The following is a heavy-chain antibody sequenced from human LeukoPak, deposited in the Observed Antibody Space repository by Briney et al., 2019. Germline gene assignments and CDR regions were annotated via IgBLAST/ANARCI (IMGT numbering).Heavy chain of an antibody. D-gene: IGHD6-13*01. V-gene: IGHV4-59*01. Sequence: SETLSLTCTVSGGSISSYCWSWIRQPPGKGLEWIGYIYYSGSTNYNPSLKSRVTISVDTSKNQFSLKLSSVTAADTAVYYCASGFSSSWYEAWFDPWGQGTLVTVSS. CDR3: ASGFSSSWYEAWFDP. J-gene: IGHJ5*02. CDR2: IYYSGST. CDR1: GGSISSYC.